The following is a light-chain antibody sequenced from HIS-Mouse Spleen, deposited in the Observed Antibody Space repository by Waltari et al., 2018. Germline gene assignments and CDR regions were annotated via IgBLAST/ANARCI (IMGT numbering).Light chain of an antibody. Sequence: QSALTQPRSVSGSPGQSVTISCTGTSSDVGGYNYVSWYQQHPGKAPKLMIYDVSKRPSGVPDRFSGSKSGTTASLTISGLQAEDEADYYCRSYAGSYTPWVFGGGTKLTVL. J-gene: IGLJ3*02. CDR1: SSDVGGYNY. V-gene: IGLV2-11*01. CDR2: DVS. CDR3: RSYAGSYTPWV.